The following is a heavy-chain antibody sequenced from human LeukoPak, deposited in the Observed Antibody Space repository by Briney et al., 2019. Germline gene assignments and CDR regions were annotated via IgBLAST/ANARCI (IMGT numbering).Heavy chain of an antibody. CDR3: ARRATLYYYDSSGAFDI. CDR1: GGSISSGNYY. V-gene: IGHV4-61*02. J-gene: IGHJ3*02. D-gene: IGHD3-22*01. Sequence: SETLSLTCTVSGGSISSGNYYWSWIRQPAGKGLEWIGRIYTSGSTNYNPSLQSRVTISVDTSKNQFSLKLSSVTAADTAVYYCARRATLYYYDSSGAFDIWGQGTMVTVSS. CDR2: IYTSGST.